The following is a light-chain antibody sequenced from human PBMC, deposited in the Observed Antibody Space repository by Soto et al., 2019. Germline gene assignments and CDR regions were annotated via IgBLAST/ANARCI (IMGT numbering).Light chain of an antibody. J-gene: IGKJ2*01. CDR2: DIS. V-gene: IGKV3-11*01. CDR3: QQRNAWPRNT. CDR1: QSVSGY. Sequence: EIVLTQFPATLSLSPGERATLSCRASQSVSGYFAWYQQKPGQAPRLLIYDISNRATGIPARFIGSGSGTDFTITISSLEPEDSAVYYRQQRNAWPRNTFVQGTKLEI.